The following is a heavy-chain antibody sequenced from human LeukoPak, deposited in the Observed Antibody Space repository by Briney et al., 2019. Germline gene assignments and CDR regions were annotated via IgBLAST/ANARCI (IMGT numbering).Heavy chain of an antibody. D-gene: IGHD4-17*01. J-gene: IGHJ4*02. V-gene: IGHV4-59*12. CDR3: ARGRNSGVYGDYRGDFDY. CDR1: GGSISSYY. Sequence: PSETLSLTCTVSGGSISSYYWSWIRQPPGKGLEWIGYIYYSGSTNYNPSLKSRVTISVDTSRNQFSLKLSSVTAADTAVYYCARGRNSGVYGDYRGDFDYWGQGTLVTVSS. CDR2: IYYSGST.